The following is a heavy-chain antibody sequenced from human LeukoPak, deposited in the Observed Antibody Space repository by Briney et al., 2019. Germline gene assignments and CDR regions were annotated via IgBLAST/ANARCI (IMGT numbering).Heavy chain of an antibody. CDR1: CLIRYSL. V-gene: IGHV4-59*11. J-gene: IGHJ5*02. D-gene: IGHD3-3*01. Sequence: ENLSLTFTVSGCLIRYSLLGLVPPPPGKGLEWIGYIHYSGSTNYNPSLKSRVTISVDTSKNQFSLKLSSVTAADTAVYYCARVWNYDFWSGRGGWFDPWGQGTLVTVSS. CDR2: IHYSGST. CDR3: ARVWNYDFWSGRGGWFDP.